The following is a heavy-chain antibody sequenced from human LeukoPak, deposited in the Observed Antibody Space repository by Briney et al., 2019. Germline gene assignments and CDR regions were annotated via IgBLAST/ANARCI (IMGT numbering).Heavy chain of an antibody. V-gene: IGHV3-48*02. CDR2: ISRDSSTI. CDR3: ARESVVRGLDY. CDR1: GFTFSSYE. J-gene: IGHJ4*02. D-gene: IGHD3-10*01. Sequence: PGGSLRLSCAASGFTFSSYEINWVRQAPGKGLEWVSYISRDSSTIFYADSVKGRFTISRDNAKSSLYLQMNSLGDEDTAVYYCARESVVRGLDYWGQGTLVTVSS.